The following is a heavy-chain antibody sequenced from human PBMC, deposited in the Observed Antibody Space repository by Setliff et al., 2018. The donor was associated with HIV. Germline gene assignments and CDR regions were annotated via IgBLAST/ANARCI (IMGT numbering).Heavy chain of an antibody. CDR1: GGSVSNYY. CDR2: INTSGST. D-gene: IGHD6-13*01. CDR3: ARQAIATRSFDY. V-gene: IGHV4-4*07. J-gene: IGHJ4*02. Sequence: SETLSLTCTVSGGSVSNYYWTWIRQSAGKGLEWIGHINTSGSTKYNPSLKSRLTMSVDSSGNQFSLDLTSVTAADTAVYYCARQAIATRSFDYWGPGTLVTVSS.